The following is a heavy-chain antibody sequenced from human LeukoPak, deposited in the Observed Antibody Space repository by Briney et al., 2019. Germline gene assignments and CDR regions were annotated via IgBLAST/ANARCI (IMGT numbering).Heavy chain of an antibody. D-gene: IGHD3-22*01. CDR2: IIPIFGTA. CDR1: GGTFSSYA. J-gene: IGHJ2*01. Sequence: SVKVSCKASGGTFSSYAISWVRQAPGQGLEWMGGIIPIFGTANYAQKFQGRVTITADESTSTAYMELSSLRSEDTAVYYCARTYYYDSSGYYPYWYFDLWGRGTLVTVSS. V-gene: IGHV1-69*13. CDR3: ARTYYYDSSGYYPYWYFDL.